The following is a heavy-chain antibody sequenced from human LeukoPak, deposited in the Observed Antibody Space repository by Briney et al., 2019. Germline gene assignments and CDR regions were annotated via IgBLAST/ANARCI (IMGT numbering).Heavy chain of an antibody. CDR2: MNGEGTTI. CDR1: GLTFRTTW. D-gene: IGHD1-7*01. Sequence: GGSLRLSCATSGLTFRTTWMHWVRQAPGKGLMWVSRMNGEGTTIDYADSVKGRFTVSRGYAKNTLFLQMNNLRTEDTALYFCATARNFRFEYWGQGSLVIVSA. J-gene: IGHJ4*02. V-gene: IGHV3-74*01. CDR3: ATARNFRFEY.